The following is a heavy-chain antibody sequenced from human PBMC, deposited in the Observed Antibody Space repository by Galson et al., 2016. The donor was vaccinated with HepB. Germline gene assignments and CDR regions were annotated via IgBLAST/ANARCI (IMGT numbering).Heavy chain of an antibody. D-gene: IGHD6-25*01. CDR1: GFPFSSYA. Sequence: SLRLSCAASGFPFSSYAMSWVRQAPGKGLEWVSMINNAGINTYYTDSVKGRFTISRDNSRNTLFLQMNSLRGDDTAVYFCWKESLAADSWGQGTLVTVFS. CDR2: INNAGINT. CDR3: WKESLAADS. V-gene: IGHV3-23*03. J-gene: IGHJ4*02.